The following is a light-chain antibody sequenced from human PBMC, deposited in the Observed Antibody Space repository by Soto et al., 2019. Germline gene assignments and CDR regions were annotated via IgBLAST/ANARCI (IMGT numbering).Light chain of an antibody. CDR1: LNTGDS. CDR2: DTS. V-gene: IGKV1-33*01. CDR3: QQYDNLPIT. J-gene: IGKJ5*01. Sequence: DIQMTQSPSSLSASVGDRVTITCRASLNTGDSLSWYQQKPGKAPNLLIYDTSVLETGVPSRFSGSKSGTDFTFTISSLQPEDVATYYCQQYDNLPITFGQGTRLEIK.